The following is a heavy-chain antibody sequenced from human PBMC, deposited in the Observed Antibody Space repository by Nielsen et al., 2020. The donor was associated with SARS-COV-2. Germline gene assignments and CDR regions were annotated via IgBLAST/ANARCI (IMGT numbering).Heavy chain of an antibody. J-gene: IGHJ4*02. V-gene: IGHV3-30*04. CDR2: ISYDGSNK. CDR3: ARGPVGGVIASYLDY. D-gene: IGHD3-16*02. CDR1: GFTFSSYA. Sequence: GGSLRLSCAASGFTFSSYAMHWVRQAPGKGLEWVAVISYDGSNKYYADSVKGRFTISRDNSKNTLYLQMNSLRAEDTAVYYCARGPVGGVIASYLDYWGQGTLVTVSS.